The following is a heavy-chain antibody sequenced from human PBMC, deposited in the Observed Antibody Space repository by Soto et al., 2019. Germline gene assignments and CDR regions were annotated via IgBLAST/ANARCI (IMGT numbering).Heavy chain of an antibody. J-gene: IGHJ4*02. V-gene: IGHV1-69*08. CDR2: IIPILGIA. CDR1: GGTFSSYT. CDR3: ARDGEGITGIEDY. D-gene: IGHD1-20*01. Sequence: QVQLVQSGAEVKKPGSSVKVSCKASGGTFSSYTISWVRQAPGQGLEWMGRIIPILGIANYAQKFQGRGTITADKSPSTAYMELSSLRSEDTAVYYCARDGEGITGIEDYWGQGTLVTVSS.